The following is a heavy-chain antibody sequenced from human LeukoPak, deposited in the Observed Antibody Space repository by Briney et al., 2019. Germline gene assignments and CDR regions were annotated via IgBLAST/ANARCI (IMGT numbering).Heavy chain of an antibody. CDR3: ATHLRDYDSSGYPLDY. D-gene: IGHD3-22*01. J-gene: IGHJ4*02. V-gene: IGHV3-23*01. Sequence: GGSLRLSCAASGFTFSSYAMSWVRQAPGKGLEWVSAISGSGGSTYYADSVKGRFTISRDNSKNTLYPQMNSLRAEDTAVYYCATHLRDYDSSGYPLDYWGQGTLVTVSS. CDR1: GFTFSSYA. CDR2: ISGSGGST.